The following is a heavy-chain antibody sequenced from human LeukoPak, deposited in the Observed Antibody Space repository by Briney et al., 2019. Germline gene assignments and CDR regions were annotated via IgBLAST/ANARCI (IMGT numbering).Heavy chain of an antibody. V-gene: IGHV4-30-2*01. CDR1: GGSISSGGYS. D-gene: IGHD4-23*01. CDR2: IYHSGST. Sequence: PSETLSLTCAVSGGSISSGGYSWSWIRQPPGKGLEWIGYIYHSGSTYYNPSLKSRVTISVDRSKNQFSLKLSSVTAADTAVYYCARADYGGTYFDYWGQGTLVTVSS. J-gene: IGHJ4*02. CDR3: ARADYGGTYFDY.